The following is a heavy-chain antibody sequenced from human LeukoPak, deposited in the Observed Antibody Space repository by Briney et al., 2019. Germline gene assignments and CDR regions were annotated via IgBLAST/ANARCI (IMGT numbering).Heavy chain of an antibody. V-gene: IGHV4-59*08. J-gene: IGHJ4*02. D-gene: IGHD3-3*01. CDR2: IYYTGST. CDR3: ARQLRFLEWQWYFDY. CDR1: GGSISSYY. Sequence: PETLSLTCTVSGGSISSYYWSWIRQPPGKGLEWIGYIYYTGSTYYNPSLKSRVTISVDTSKNQFSLKLSSVTAADTAVYYCARQLRFLEWQWYFDYWGQGTLVTVSS.